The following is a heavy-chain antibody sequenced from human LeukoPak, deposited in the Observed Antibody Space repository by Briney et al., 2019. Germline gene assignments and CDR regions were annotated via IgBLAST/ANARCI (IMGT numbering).Heavy chain of an antibody. V-gene: IGHV3-30-3*01. CDR2: ISYDGSNK. CDR3: AREVAAAGDAFDI. D-gene: IGHD6-13*01. J-gene: IGHJ3*02. CDR1: GFTFSSYA. Sequence: GGSLRPSCAASGFTFSSYAMSWVRQAPGKGLEWVAVISYDGSNKYYADSVKGRFTISRDNSKNTLYLQMNSLRAEDTAVYYCAREVAAAGDAFDIWGQGTMVTVSS.